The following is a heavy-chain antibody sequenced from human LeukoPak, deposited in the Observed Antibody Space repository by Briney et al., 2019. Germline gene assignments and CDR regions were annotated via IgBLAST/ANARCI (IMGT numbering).Heavy chain of an antibody. V-gene: IGHV4-31*03. CDR3: ARARGEASHLDY. CDR2: IYYSGST. Sequence: TLSLTCTVSGGSISSGGYYWSWIRQHPGKGLEWIGYIYYSGSTYYNPSLKSRVTISVDTSKNQFSLKLSSVTAADTAVYYCARARGEASHLDYWGQGTLVTVSS. CDR1: GGSISSGGYY. J-gene: IGHJ4*02. D-gene: IGHD4-17*01.